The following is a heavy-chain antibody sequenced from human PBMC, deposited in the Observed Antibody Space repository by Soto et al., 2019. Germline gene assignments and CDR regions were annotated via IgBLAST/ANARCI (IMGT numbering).Heavy chain of an antibody. CDR2: IYHSGST. CDR1: GYAIISGYY. V-gene: IGHV4-38-2*01. D-gene: IGHD3-22*01. CDR3: ARNYYPTVNWFDP. Sequence: PSETLSLTCAVSGYAIISGYYLVLIRHPPGKVLEWIGSIYHSGSTYYNPSLKSRVTISVDTSKNQFSLKLSSVTAADTAVYYCARNYYPTVNWFDPWGQGTLVTVSS. J-gene: IGHJ5*02.